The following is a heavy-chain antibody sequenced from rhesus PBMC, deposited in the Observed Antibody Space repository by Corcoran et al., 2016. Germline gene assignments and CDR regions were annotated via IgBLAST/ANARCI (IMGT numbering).Heavy chain of an antibody. Sequence: EVQLVESGGGLVQPGGSLRLSCAASGFTFSNYYLHWIRQAQGKGTEWVVLIRNKANSYTTEYAAAVKGRFTISRDDSKNTLYLQMSSLKTEDTALYYCTKTWGDYYPFDYWGQGVLVTVSS. V-gene: IGHV3-13*01. CDR3: TKTWGDYYPFDY. CDR1: GFTFSNYY. CDR2: IRNKANSYTT. J-gene: IGHJ4*01. D-gene: IGHD3-34*01.